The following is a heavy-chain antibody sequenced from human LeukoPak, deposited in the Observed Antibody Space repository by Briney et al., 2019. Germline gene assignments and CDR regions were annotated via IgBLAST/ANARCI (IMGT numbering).Heavy chain of an antibody. CDR1: GVSINGHY. Sequence: SETLSLTCTVSGVSINGHYWSWIRQPPGKGLEWIGFIYDNESANYKSSLESRVTMTVDTSKNQVSLKLNSVTAADTAVYYCARDGSRRAGYNWFDPWGQGTLVTVSS. J-gene: IGHJ5*02. CDR3: ARDGSRRAGYNWFDP. V-gene: IGHV4-59*11. CDR2: IYDNESA.